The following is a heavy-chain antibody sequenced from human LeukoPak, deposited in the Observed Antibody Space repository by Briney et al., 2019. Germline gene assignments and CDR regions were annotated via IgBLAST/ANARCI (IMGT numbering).Heavy chain of an antibody. Sequence: GGSLRLSCAASGFTFSNFDMNWVRQAPGKGLEWVSYIRSSGSPKYYADSVRGRFTISRDNAENSLYLQMNSLRAEDTAVYYCARDGNYGGNFGALDYWGQGTLVTVSS. J-gene: IGHJ4*02. CDR3: ARDGNYGGNFGALDY. CDR1: GFTFSNFD. V-gene: IGHV3-48*03. D-gene: IGHD4-23*01. CDR2: IRSSGSPK.